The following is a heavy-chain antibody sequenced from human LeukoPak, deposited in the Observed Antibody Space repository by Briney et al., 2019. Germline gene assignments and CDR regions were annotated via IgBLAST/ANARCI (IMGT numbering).Heavy chain of an antibody. CDR1: GFSFSTSW. Sequence: GGSLRLSCAASGFSFSTSWMHWVRQAPGKGLVWVSRIHSDASSRIYADSVKGRFTISRDNAKNTLYLQMNSLRAEDTAVYYCATRPALIDYWGQGTLVTVSS. J-gene: IGHJ4*02. CDR3: ATRPALIDY. CDR2: IHSDASSR. D-gene: IGHD2-8*01. V-gene: IGHV3-74*01.